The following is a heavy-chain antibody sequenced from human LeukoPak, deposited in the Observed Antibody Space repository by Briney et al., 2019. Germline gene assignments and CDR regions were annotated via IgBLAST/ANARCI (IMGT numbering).Heavy chain of an antibody. J-gene: IGHJ4*02. V-gene: IGHV4-39*01. D-gene: IGHD2-21*01. Sequence: SETLSLTCTVSGGSISSSSYYWGWIRQPPGKGLEWIGNIYYTGSTYYNPSLKSRVSISVDTSKNQFSLKLSSVTAADTAVYYCARRVAVTECLDYWGQGTLVTASS. CDR2: IYYTGST. CDR1: GGSISSSSYY. CDR3: ARRVAVTECLDY.